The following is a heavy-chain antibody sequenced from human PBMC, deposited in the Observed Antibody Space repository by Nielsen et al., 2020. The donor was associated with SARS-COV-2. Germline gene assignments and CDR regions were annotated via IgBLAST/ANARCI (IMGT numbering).Heavy chain of an antibody. J-gene: IGHJ5*02. V-gene: IGHV1-2*02. Sequence: ASVKVSCKASGYTFTGYYMHWVRQAPGQGLEWMGWINPNSGGTNYAQKFQGRVTMTRDTSISTAYMELSRLRSDDTAVYYCARDAMGASWFDPWGQGTLVTVSS. CDR2: INPNSGGT. D-gene: IGHD3-16*01. CDR1: GYTFTGYY. CDR3: ARDAMGASWFDP.